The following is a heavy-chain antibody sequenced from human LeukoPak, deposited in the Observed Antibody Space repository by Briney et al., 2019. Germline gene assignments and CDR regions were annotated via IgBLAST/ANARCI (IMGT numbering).Heavy chain of an antibody. V-gene: IGHV3-15*01. J-gene: IGHJ4*02. CDR2: IKSKTDGGTT. CDR1: GFTFSNAW. Sequence: GGSLRLSCAASGFTFSNAWMSWVRQAPGKGLEWVGRIKSKTDGGTTDYAAPVKGRFTISRDDSKNTLYLQMNSLKTEDTAVYYCTTGPGGYHYVLAYWGQGTLVTVSS. D-gene: IGHD3-22*01. CDR3: TTGPGGYHYVLAY.